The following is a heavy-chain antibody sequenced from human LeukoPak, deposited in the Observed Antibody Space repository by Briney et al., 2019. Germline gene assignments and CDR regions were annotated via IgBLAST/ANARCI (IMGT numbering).Heavy chain of an antibody. V-gene: IGHV4-4*02. D-gene: IGHD2-15*01. CDR1: GGSISISSSNW. CDR2: IFHSGST. Sequence: SETLSLTCAVSGGSISISSSNWWSWVRQPPGKGLEWIGEIFHSGSTNYNPSLKSRVTISVDKSKNQFSLKLSSLTAADTAVYYCARYHQPSGPNWLDRWGQGTLVTVSS. CDR3: ARYHQPSGPNWLDR. J-gene: IGHJ5*02.